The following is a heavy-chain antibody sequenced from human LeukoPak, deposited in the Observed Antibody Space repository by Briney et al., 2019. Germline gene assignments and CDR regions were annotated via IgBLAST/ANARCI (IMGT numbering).Heavy chain of an antibody. CDR1: GGSFSSSSYY. D-gene: IGHD3-22*01. CDR2: INYSGST. CDR3: ARQTDSSGYYYLDN. J-gene: IGHJ4*02. V-gene: IGHV4-39*01. Sequence: SETLSLTCAVYGGSFSSSSYYWGWIRQPPGKGLGWIGSINYSGSTYNNPSLKSRVTISVDTSKNQFSLKLSSVTAADTAVYYCARQTDSSGYYYLDNWGQGILVTVSS.